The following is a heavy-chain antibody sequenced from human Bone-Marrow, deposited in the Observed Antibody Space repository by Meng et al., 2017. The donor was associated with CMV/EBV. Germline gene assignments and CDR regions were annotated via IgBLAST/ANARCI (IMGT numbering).Heavy chain of an antibody. CDR3: AKEVVPAAINDYYYGMDV. CDR2: ISWNSGSI. V-gene: IGHV3-9*01. D-gene: IGHD2-2*01. CDR1: GFTFDDYA. J-gene: IGHJ6*02. Sequence: GGSLRLSCAASGFTFDDYAMHWVRQAPGKGLEWVSGISWNSGSIGYADSVKGRFTISRDNAKNSLYLQMNSLRAEDTALYYCAKEVVPAAINDYYYGMDVWGQGTTVTVSS.